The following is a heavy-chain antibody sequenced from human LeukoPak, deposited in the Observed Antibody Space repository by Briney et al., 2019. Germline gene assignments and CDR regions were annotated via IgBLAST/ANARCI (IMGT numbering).Heavy chain of an antibody. V-gene: IGHV3-23*01. J-gene: IGHJ5*02. CDR2: ISGSDGST. CDR1: GFXFSSYA. D-gene: IGHD2-15*01. CDR3: AKARGFCSGNNCYSPFDP. Sequence: PGGSLRLSCAASGFXFSSYAISWVRQAPGKGLEWVSSISGSDGSTYYADSVKGRFTISRDNSKNTLYVQMNSLRAEDTAVYYCAKARGFCSGNNCYSPFDPWGQGTLVTVSS.